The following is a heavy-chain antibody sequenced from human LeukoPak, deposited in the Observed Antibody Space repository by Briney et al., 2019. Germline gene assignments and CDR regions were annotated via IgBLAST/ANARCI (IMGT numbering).Heavy chain of an antibody. CDR2: ISAYNGNT. CDR1: GYTFTSYG. D-gene: IGHD3-16*01. CDR3: ARVDDYVWGSYPALYCFDY. Sequence: ASVKVSCKASGYTFTSYGISWVRQAPGQGLEWMGWISAYNGNTNYAQKLQGRVTMTTDTSTSTAYMELRSLRSDDTAVYYCARVDDYVWGSYPALYCFDYWGQGTLVTVSS. V-gene: IGHV1-18*01. J-gene: IGHJ4*02.